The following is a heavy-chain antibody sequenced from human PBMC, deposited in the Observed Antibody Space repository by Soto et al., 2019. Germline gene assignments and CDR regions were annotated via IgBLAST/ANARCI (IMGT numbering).Heavy chain of an antibody. CDR1: GFTFSSYA. J-gene: IGHJ6*02. D-gene: IGHD3-10*01. V-gene: IGHV3-30-3*01. Sequence: QVQLVESGGGVVQPGRSLRLSCAASGFTFSSYAMHWVRQAPGKGLEWVAVISYDGSNKYYADSVKGRFTISRDNSKNPLYLQMNSLRAEDTAVYYCARGRSLGGRYGSGSYQSYYYYGMDVWGQGTTVTVSS. CDR2: ISYDGSNK. CDR3: ARGRSLGGRYGSGSYQSYYYYGMDV.